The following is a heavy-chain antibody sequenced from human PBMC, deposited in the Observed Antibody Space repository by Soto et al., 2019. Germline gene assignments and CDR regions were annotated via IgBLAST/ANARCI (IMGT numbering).Heavy chain of an antibody. Sequence: EVQLVESGGGLVQPGGSLKLSCAASGFTFSGSAMHWVRQASGKGLEWVGRIRSKGNNYATAYGASLKGRFTISRDDSKNTAYLQMNSLNTEDTAVYYCSRQASDFWSGKPQYYMDVWGKGTRSPSP. J-gene: IGHJ6*03. D-gene: IGHD3-3*01. CDR2: IRSKGNNYAT. V-gene: IGHV3-73*01. CDR3: SRQASDFWSGKPQYYMDV. CDR1: GFTFSGSA.